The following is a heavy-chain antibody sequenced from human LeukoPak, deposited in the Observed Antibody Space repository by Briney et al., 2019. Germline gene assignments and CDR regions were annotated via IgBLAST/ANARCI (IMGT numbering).Heavy chain of an antibody. Sequence: GGSLRLSCAASGFTFRSYAMSWVRQAPGKGLEWVSAISGSGGSTYYADSVKGRFTISRDNSKNTLYLQMNSLRAEDTAVYYCAKAQWSGGRYFDYWGQGTLVTVSS. J-gene: IGHJ4*02. CDR2: ISGSGGST. V-gene: IGHV3-23*01. D-gene: IGHD3-3*01. CDR1: GFTFRSYA. CDR3: AKAQWSGGRYFDY.